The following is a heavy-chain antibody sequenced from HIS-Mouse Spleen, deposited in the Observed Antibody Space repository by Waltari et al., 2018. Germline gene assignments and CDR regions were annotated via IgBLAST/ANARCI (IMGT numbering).Heavy chain of an antibody. Sequence: EVQLVESGGGLVQPGRSLRLSCAASGFTFDDYAMHWVRQAPGKGLEWVSGISWNSGSIGYADSVKGRFTISRDNAKNSLYLQMNSLRAEDTALYYCAKGEGANFDAFDIWGQGTMVTVSS. V-gene: IGHV3-9*01. J-gene: IGHJ3*02. CDR2: ISWNSGSI. CDR1: GFTFDDYA. CDR3: AKGEGANFDAFDI. D-gene: IGHD1-26*01.